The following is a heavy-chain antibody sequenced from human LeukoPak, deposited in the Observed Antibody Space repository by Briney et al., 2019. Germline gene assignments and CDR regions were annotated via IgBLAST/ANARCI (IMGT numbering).Heavy chain of an antibody. CDR3: VRQSYDILTGYSEGALDN. Sequence: GESLKISCEGSGYRFTTYWIGWVRQMPGEGLEWMGIIYPGDSDTRYSPSFQGQVTISADKSINTAYLQWSSLKASDTALYYCVRQSYDILTGYSEGALDNWGQGTLVTVSS. J-gene: IGHJ4*02. CDR2: IYPGDSDT. D-gene: IGHD3-9*01. CDR1: GYRFTTYW. V-gene: IGHV5-51*01.